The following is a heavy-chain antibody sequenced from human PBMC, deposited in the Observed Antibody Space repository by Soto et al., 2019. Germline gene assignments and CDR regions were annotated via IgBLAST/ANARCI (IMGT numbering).Heavy chain of an antibody. CDR2: INHSGST. CDR1: GGSFSGYY. D-gene: IGHD3-10*01. Sequence: SETLSLTCAVYGGSFSGYYWSWIRQPPGKGLEWIGEINHSGSTNYNPSLKSRVTISVDTSKNQFSLKLSSVTAADTAVYYCASQTMVRGVMGYWGQGTLVTVSS. J-gene: IGHJ4*02. V-gene: IGHV4-34*01. CDR3: ASQTMVRGVMGY.